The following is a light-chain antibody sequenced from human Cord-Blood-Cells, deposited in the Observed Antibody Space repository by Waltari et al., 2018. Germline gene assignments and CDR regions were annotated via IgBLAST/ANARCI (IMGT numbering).Light chain of an antibody. Sequence: EIVMTQSPATLSVSPGERATLSCRASQSVSSNLAWYQQKPGQAPRLLIYGASTRATGIPASFSGSRSGTEFTPTISSLQSEDFAVYYCQQYNNWPPLTFGGGTKVEIK. V-gene: IGKV3-15*01. CDR2: GAS. CDR1: QSVSSN. CDR3: QQYNNWPPLT. J-gene: IGKJ4*01.